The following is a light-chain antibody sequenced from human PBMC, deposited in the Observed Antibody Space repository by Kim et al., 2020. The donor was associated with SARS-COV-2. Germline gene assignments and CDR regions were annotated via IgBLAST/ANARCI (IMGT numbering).Light chain of an antibody. Sequence: DIQMTQSPSTLSASMRDRVTFSCRASQNISSWLAWYQQKPGKAPKLLIYKASALETGVPSRFSGSGSGTEFTLTISSLQPDDFATYYCQQYSSFPWMVGQGTRVDIK. CDR1: QNISSW. V-gene: IGKV1-5*03. J-gene: IGKJ1*01. CDR2: KAS. CDR3: QQYSSFPWM.